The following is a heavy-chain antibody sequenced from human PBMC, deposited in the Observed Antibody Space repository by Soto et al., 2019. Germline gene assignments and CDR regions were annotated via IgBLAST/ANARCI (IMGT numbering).Heavy chain of an antibody. J-gene: IGHJ6*02. CDR1: GFTFSSAW. Sequence: EVQVVESGGGLVQPGGSLRLSCAASGFTFSSAWMAWFRQAPGKGLQWVANINQDGGEKRYVDSVKGRFTISRDNAKNSLYLQMDSLRVEDTARYYCARGTGGRTDVWGQGTTVTVSS. CDR3: ARGTGGRTDV. V-gene: IGHV3-7*01. D-gene: IGHD1-1*01. CDR2: INQDGGEK.